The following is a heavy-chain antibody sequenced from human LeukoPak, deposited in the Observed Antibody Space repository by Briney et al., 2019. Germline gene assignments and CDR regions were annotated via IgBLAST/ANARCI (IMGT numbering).Heavy chain of an antibody. CDR2: INHNGYT. CDR1: GGPFSGYY. V-gene: IGHV4-34*01. D-gene: IGHD7-27*01. CDR3: ARAGTGDRSAVFDY. Sequence: SETLSLTCAVYGGPFSGYYWNWIRQPPGKGLEWIGEINHNGYTNYNSSLESRVTISVDTSKNQFSLKVYSLTAADTAVYFCARAGTGDRSAVFDYWGQEILVTVSS. J-gene: IGHJ4*02.